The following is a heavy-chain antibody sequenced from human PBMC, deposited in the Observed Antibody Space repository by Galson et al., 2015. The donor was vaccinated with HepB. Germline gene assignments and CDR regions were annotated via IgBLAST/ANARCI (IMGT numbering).Heavy chain of an antibody. CDR2: INPNSGGT. V-gene: IGHV1-2*04. D-gene: IGHD3-22*01. CDR3: ARGFYDSSGYYYVAWFDP. Sequence: SVKVSCKASGYTFTGYYMHWVRQAPGQGLEWMGWINPNSGGTNYAQKFQGWVTMTRDTSISTAYMELSRLRSDDTAVYYCARGFYDSSGYYYVAWFDPWGQGTLVTVSS. J-gene: IGHJ5*02. CDR1: GYTFTGYY.